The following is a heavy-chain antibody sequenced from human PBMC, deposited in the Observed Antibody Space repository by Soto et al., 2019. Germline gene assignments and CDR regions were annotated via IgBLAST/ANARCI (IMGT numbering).Heavy chain of an antibody. CDR1: GFSLSTSGVG. J-gene: IGHJ4*02. V-gene: IGHV2-5*02. CDR3: AHRLYGYGGYDFDY. CDR2: IYWDDDK. Sequence: QITLKESGPTLVKPTQPLTLTCTFSGFSLSTSGVGVGWIRQPPGKALEWLALIYWDDDKRYSPSLKSRLTNAKATAKNPVVLTMTNMDPVDTATYCCAHRLYGYGGYDFDYWGQGTLVTVSS. D-gene: IGHD5-12*01.